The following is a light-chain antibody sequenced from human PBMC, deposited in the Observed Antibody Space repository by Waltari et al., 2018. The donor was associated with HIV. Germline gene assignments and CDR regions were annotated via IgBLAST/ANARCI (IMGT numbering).Light chain of an antibody. J-gene: IGLJ3*02. Sequence: QSVLTQPPSASGTPGQRVTISCSGSSSNIGSNYVYWYQQLPGTAPKLLIYRNNQRPPGVPDRFSGSKSATSASLAISGLRSEDEADYYCAAWDGSLSGFWVFGGGTKLAVL. V-gene: IGLV1-47*01. CDR3: AAWDGSLSGFWV. CDR1: SSNIGSNY. CDR2: RNN.